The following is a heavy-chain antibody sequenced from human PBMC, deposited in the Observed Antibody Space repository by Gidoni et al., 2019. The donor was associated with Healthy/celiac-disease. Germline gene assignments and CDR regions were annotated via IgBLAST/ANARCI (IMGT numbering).Heavy chain of an antibody. CDR1: GGSISSSSYY. CDR3: ARLPRQADSGGYNWILDY. CDR2: IYYSGST. J-gene: IGHJ4*02. V-gene: IGHV4-39*01. Sequence: VSGGSISSSSYYWGWIRQPPGKGLEWIGSIYYSGSTYYNPSLKSRVTISVDTSKNQFSLKLSSVTAADTAVYYCARLPRQADSGGYNWILDYWGQGTLVTVSS. D-gene: IGHD1-1*01.